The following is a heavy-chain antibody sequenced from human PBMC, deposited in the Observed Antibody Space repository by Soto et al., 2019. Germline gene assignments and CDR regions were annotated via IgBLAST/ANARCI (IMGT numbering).Heavy chain of an antibody. D-gene: IGHD3-22*01. V-gene: IGHV3-48*02. Sequence: GGSLRLSCAASGFTFSSYSMNWVRQAPGKGLEWVSYISSSSSTIYYADSVKSRFTISRDNAKNSLYLQMNSLRDEDTAVYYCAREYGDYYDSSGYKCFDYWGQGTLVTVSS. J-gene: IGHJ4*02. CDR1: GFTFSSYS. CDR2: ISSSSSTI. CDR3: AREYGDYYDSSGYKCFDY.